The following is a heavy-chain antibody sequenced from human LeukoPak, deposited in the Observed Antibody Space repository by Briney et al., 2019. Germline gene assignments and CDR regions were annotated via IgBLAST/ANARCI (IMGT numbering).Heavy chain of an antibody. Sequence: GGSLRLSCAASGFTFSSYSMNWVRQAPGKGLEWVSSISSSSSYIYYADSVKGRFTISRDNAKNSLYLQMNSLRAEDTAVYYCARDITMVRGVMGYYYYYGMDVWGQGTTVTVSS. CDR2: ISSSSSYI. CDR3: ARDITMVRGVMGYYYYYGMDV. D-gene: IGHD3-10*01. CDR1: GFTFSSYS. J-gene: IGHJ6*02. V-gene: IGHV3-21*01.